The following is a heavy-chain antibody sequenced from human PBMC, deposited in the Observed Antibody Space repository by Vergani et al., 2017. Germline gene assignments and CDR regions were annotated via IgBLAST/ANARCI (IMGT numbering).Heavy chain of an antibody. CDR2: IASSDTTV. V-gene: IGHV3-11*04. CDR3: ARVYLDFSGSGSTYYFDH. Sequence: QVQLVESGGGLVKPGGSLRLSCTASGFFFSDYYMSWLRQAPGKGLEWISYIASSDTTVYYADSVKGRFTISRDNAKNSLYLEMNSLRAEDTAVYYCARVYLDFSGSGSTYYFDHWVQGTQVTVSS. D-gene: IGHD3-10*01. J-gene: IGHJ4*02. CDR1: GFFFSDYY.